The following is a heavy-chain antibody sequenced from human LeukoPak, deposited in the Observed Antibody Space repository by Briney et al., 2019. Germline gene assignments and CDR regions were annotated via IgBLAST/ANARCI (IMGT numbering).Heavy chain of an antibody. Sequence: PGGSLRLSCAASGFTFSSYSMNWIRQAPGKGLEWVASIKRDGGEQRYVDSVEGRFTISRDNAKNSLYLQMNSLRAEDTAVYYCARERGITGTGDYWGQGTLVTVSS. V-gene: IGHV3-7*01. CDR3: ARERGITGTGDY. CDR1: GFTFSSYS. J-gene: IGHJ4*02. D-gene: IGHD1-20*01. CDR2: IKRDGGEQ.